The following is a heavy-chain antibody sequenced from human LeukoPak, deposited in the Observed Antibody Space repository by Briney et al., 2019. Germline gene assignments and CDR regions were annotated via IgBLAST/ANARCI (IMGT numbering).Heavy chain of an antibody. Sequence: SETLSLTCTVSGYSISSGYYWGWIRQPPGKGLEWIGSIYHSGSTYYNPSLKSRVTISVDTSKNQFSLKLSSVTAADTAVYYCARATHRTVVVNTKYYYYMDVWGKGTTVTVSS. D-gene: IGHD3-22*01. CDR1: GYSISSGYY. CDR2: IYHSGST. CDR3: ARATHRTVVVNTKYYYYMDV. V-gene: IGHV4-38-2*02. J-gene: IGHJ6*03.